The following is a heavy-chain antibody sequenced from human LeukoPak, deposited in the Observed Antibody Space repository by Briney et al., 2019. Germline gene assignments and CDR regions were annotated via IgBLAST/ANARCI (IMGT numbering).Heavy chain of an antibody. J-gene: IGHJ4*02. CDR2: IKSKTEGGTT. V-gene: IGHV3-15*01. CDR1: GFTFSNAW. CDR3: TTDLLDVDY. D-gene: IGHD1-1*01. Sequence: PGGSLRLSCAASGFTFSNAWMSWVRQAPGKGLEWVGRIKSKTEGGTTDYAAPVKGRFTISRDDSKTTLYLQMNSLKTEDTAVYYCTTDLLDVDYWGQGTLVTVSS.